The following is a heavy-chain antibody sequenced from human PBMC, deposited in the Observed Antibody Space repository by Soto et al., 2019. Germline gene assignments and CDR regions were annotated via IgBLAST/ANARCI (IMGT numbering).Heavy chain of an antibody. J-gene: IGHJ4*02. V-gene: IGHV1-69*01. Sequence: QVQLVQSGAEVKKPGSSVKVSCKASGGTFSSYAISWVRQAPGQGLEWMGGIIPIFGTANYAQKFQGRVTITADESTSTAYMGLSSLRSEDTAVYYCASVGIAVAGKGYFDYWGQGTLVTVSS. CDR3: ASVGIAVAGKGYFDY. CDR2: IIPIFGTA. CDR1: GGTFSSYA. D-gene: IGHD6-19*01.